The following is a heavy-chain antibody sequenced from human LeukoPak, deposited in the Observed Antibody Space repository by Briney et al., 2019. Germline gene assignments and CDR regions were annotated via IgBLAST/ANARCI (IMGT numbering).Heavy chain of an antibody. CDR2: IRSKAYGGTT. J-gene: IGHJ3*02. Sequence: PGRSLRLSCTASGFTFGDYAMSWVRQAPGKGLEWVGFIRSKAYGGTTEYAASVKGRFTISRDDSKSIAYLQMNSLKTEDTAVYYCTRAGRCSSTSCQRWHDAFDIWGQGTMVTVSS. V-gene: IGHV3-49*04. CDR1: GFTFGDYA. D-gene: IGHD2-2*01. CDR3: TRAGRCSSTSCQRWHDAFDI.